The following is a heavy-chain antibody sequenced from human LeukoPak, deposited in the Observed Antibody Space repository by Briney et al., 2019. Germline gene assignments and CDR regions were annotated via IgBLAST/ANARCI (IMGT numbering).Heavy chain of an antibody. D-gene: IGHD1-26*01. Sequence: PGGSLRLSCAASGFTFSSYAMSWVRQAPGKGLEWVSTINGGGVNTHYADSVGGRFTISRDNSKNTLYLQMNSLRAEDTAVYYCARDVILVGATPEEGLLDYWGQGTLVTVSS. CDR3: ARDVILVGATPEEGLLDY. J-gene: IGHJ4*02. V-gene: IGHV3-23*01. CDR2: INGGGVNT. CDR1: GFTFSSYA.